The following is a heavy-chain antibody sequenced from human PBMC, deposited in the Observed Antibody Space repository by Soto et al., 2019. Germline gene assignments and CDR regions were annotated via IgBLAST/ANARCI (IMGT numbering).Heavy chain of an antibody. CDR1: GFTFSDHY. CDR2: TRNKANSYTT. V-gene: IGHV3-72*01. D-gene: IGHD3-10*01. Sequence: EVQLVESGGGLVQPGGSLRLSCAASGFTFSDHYMDWVRQAPGKGLEWVGRTRNKANSYTTEYAASVKGRFTISRDDSKNSLYLQMNSLKTEDTAVYYCARIIRGVIYYGMDVWGQVTTVTVSS. J-gene: IGHJ6*02. CDR3: ARIIRGVIYYGMDV.